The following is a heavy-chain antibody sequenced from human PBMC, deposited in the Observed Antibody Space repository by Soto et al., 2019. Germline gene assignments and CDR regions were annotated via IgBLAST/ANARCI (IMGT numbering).Heavy chain of an antibody. CDR2: ISSSSSVI. Sequence: GGSLRLSCASSGFILSYCAITWICQAPVNGLEWVSYISSSSSVIDYADSVKGRFTDSRDNARNSLYLQMNSLRAEDTAVYYCARDLSWGSNWYYYMDVSGKGTTVTVSS. CDR3: ARDLSWGSNWYYYMDV. V-gene: IGHV3-11*06. D-gene: IGHD7-27*01. J-gene: IGHJ6*03. CDR1: GFILSYCA.